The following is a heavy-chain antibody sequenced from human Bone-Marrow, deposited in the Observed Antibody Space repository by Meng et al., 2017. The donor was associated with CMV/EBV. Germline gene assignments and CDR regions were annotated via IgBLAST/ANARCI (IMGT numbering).Heavy chain of an antibody. CDR2: IRYEGRNK. J-gene: IGHJ4*02. V-gene: IGHV3-30*02. Sequence: GESLKISCAVSGFIFSTNGMHWVRQAPGKGLEWVAFIRYEGRNKYYADSVKGRFTISRDNSKNTLYLQMNSLRAEDTAVYYCAKDRGSSSWYHLRHLDYWGQGTRVTVSS. CDR3: AKDRGSSSWYHLRHLDY. D-gene: IGHD6-13*01. CDR1: GFIFSTNG.